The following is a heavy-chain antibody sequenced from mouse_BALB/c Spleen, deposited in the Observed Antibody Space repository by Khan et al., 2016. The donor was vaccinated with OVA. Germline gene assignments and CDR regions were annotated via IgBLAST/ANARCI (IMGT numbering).Heavy chain of an antibody. V-gene: IGHV2-2*02. CDR1: GFSLTNYG. Sequence: QVQLKESGPGLVQPSQSLSITCTVSGFSLTNYGVHWVRQSPGKGLEWLGLIWSGGSTDYNAAFISRLSISKDNSKSQVFFKMNSLQANDTAIYYCARNYDYDEGLAYWSQGTLVTVSA. CDR2: IWSGGST. D-gene: IGHD2-4*01. J-gene: IGHJ3*01. CDR3: ARNYDYDEGLAY.